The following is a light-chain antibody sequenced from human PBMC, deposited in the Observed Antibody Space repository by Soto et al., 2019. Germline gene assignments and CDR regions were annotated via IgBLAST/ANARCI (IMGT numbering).Light chain of an antibody. J-gene: IGKJ5*01. Sequence: EVVRTQSPATLCVSPGERATLSCRASESVSSNLAWYQQKPGQAPRLLIYGASSRATGIPDRFSGSGSGTDFTLTISRLEPEDFAVYYCQQYGSSPIAFGQGTRLEIK. CDR3: QQYGSSPIA. CDR2: GAS. V-gene: IGKV3-20*01. CDR1: ESVSSN.